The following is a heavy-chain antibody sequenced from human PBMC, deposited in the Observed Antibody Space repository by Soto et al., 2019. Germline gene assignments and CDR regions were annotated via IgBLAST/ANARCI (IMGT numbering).Heavy chain of an antibody. CDR2: IYTSGST. CDR3: ARERRVVVAATLFGGFDP. CDR1: GCSISSYY. D-gene: IGHD2-15*01. V-gene: IGHV4-4*07. J-gene: IGHJ5*02. Sequence: QVQLQESGPGLVKPSETLSLTCTVSGCSISSYYWSWIRQPAGKGLEWIGRIYTSGSTNYNPSLKSRVTMSVDTSKNQFSLKLSSVTAADTAVYYWARERRVVVAATLFGGFDPWGQGTLVTVSS.